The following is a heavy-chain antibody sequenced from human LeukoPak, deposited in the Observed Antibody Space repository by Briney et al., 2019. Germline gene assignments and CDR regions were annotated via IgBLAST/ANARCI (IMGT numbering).Heavy chain of an antibody. J-gene: IGHJ6*03. Sequence: SETLSLTCTVSGGSISSYYWSWIRQPAGKGMEWIGRIYTSWSTNYNPSLKRRVTMSVDTSKNHFSLKLRSLTAPDTDMYYCARDQLYASYYYTYMDVWGKGTTVAASS. D-gene: IGHD5/OR15-5a*01. CDR1: GGSISSYY. CDR2: IYTSWST. CDR3: ARDQLYASYYYTYMDV. V-gene: IGHV4-4*07.